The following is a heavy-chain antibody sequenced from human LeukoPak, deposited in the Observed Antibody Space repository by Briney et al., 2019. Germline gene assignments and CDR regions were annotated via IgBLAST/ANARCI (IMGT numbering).Heavy chain of an antibody. D-gene: IGHD1-26*01. V-gene: IGHV4-34*01. CDR3: ARGQGATVPQVGKNWFDP. CDR2: VNESGGT. CDR1: IDSFSNYH. Sequence: PSETLSLTCAVYIDSFSNYHWNWIRQTPAKGMEWIGEVNESGGTNISPSLRNRVILSVDTSKNQFSLKLISVTVADTAIYYCARGQGATVPQVGKNWFDPWGQGTRVTVSS. J-gene: IGHJ5*02.